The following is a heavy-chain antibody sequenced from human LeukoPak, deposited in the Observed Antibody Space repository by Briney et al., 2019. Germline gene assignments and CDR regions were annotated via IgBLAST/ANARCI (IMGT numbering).Heavy chain of an antibody. Sequence: GGSLRLSCEASGFTFSNFALSWVRQAPGKGLEWVSAINRDSSNTYYSDSVKGRFTISRDNSKNTVYLHMNSLRGEDTAVYYCAKEPRGSSSRVIYFDYWGQGTLVTVSS. CDR1: GFTFSNFA. D-gene: IGHD6-13*01. CDR3: AKEPRGSSSRVIYFDY. CDR2: INRDSSNT. J-gene: IGHJ4*02. V-gene: IGHV3-23*01.